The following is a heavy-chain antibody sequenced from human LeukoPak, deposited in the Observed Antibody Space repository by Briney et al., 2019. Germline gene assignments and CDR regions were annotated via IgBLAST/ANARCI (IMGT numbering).Heavy chain of an antibody. D-gene: IGHD6-6*01. CDR2: ISYDGSNK. CDR3: ASMAARPDVRYYYYGMDV. J-gene: IGHJ6*02. CDR1: GFTFSSYA. V-gene: IGHV3-30-3*01. Sequence: GGSLRLSCAASGFTFSSYAMHWVRQAPGKGLEWVAVISYDGSNKYYADSVKGRLTISRDNSKNTLYLQMNSLRAEDTAVYYCASMAARPDVRYYYYGMDVWGQGTTVTVSS.